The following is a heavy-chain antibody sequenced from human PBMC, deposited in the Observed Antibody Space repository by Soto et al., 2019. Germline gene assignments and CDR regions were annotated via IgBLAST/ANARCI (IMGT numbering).Heavy chain of an antibody. CDR3: ASGSYPAFSLWF. V-gene: IGHV1-2*02. CDR1: GYTFTGYY. J-gene: IGHJ4*02. CDR2: INPSNGGT. D-gene: IGHD3-10*01. Sequence: ASVKVSCKASGYTFTGYYIHWVRQAPGQGLEWMAWINPSNGGTKYAQKFRGRVTMTRETSINTAYMELSGLRYDDTAVYYCASGSYPAFSLWFWGQGTLVTVSS.